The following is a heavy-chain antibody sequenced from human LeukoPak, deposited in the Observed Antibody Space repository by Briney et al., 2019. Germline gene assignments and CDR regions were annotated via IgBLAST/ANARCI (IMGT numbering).Heavy chain of an antibody. CDR2: IIPIFGTA. CDR3: ARAGRYCSGGSCYSGPYYYYMDV. V-gene: IGHV1-69*05. D-gene: IGHD2-15*01. Sequence: SVKVSCKASGYTFTSYGISWVRQAPGQGLEWMGGIIPIFGTANYAQKFQGRVTITTDESTSTAYMELSSLRSEDTAVYYCARAGRYCSGGSCYSGPYYYYMDVWGKGTTVTVSS. J-gene: IGHJ6*03. CDR1: GYTFTSYG.